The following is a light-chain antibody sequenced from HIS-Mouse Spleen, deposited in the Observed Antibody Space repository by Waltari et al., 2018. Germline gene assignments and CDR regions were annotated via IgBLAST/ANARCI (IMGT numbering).Light chain of an antibody. CDR1: SSDVGGYNY. J-gene: IGLJ1*01. Sequence: QSALTQPASVSGSPGQSITISCTGTSSDVGGYNYVSCYQQHPGKAPKLMIYDVSNWPSGVAKRVSGSKSGNTASLTISGLQAEDEADYYCSSYTSSSTYVFGTGTKVTVL. V-gene: IGLV2-14*03. CDR2: DVS. CDR3: SSYTSSSTYV.